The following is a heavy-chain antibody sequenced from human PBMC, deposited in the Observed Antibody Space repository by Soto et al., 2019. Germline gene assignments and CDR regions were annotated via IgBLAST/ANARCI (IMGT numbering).Heavy chain of an antibody. D-gene: IGHD4-4*01. CDR1: GGSISSYY. V-gene: IGHV4-59*01. CDR3: ARVQHDYSNYYYYYYGMDV. CDR2: IYYSGST. Sequence: SEILSLTCTVSGGSISSYYWSWIRQPPGKGLEWIGYIYYSGSTNYNPSLKSRVTISVDTSKNQFSLKLSSVTAADTAVYYCARVQHDYSNYYYYYYGMDVWGQGTTVTVS. J-gene: IGHJ6*02.